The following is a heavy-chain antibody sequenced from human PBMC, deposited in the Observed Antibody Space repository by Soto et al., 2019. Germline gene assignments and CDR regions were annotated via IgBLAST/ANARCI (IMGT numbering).Heavy chain of an antibody. CDR2: TYYRSKWYD. D-gene: IGHD6-6*01. CDR1: GDSVYSNSDA. CDR3: ARGTSSSSWGRFFDY. V-gene: IGHV6-1*01. Sequence: QTLSLTCAISGDSVYSNSDAWNWIRQSPSRGLEWLGRTYYRSKWYDDYAVSVKSRLTINPDTSKNQFSLQLNSVTLEDTAVYYCARGTSSSSWGRFFDYWGQGTLVTVSS. J-gene: IGHJ4*02.